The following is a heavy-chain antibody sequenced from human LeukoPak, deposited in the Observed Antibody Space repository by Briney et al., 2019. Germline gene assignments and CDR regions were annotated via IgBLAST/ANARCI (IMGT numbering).Heavy chain of an antibody. V-gene: IGHV1-2*02. CDR3: ARGPSGSPVAFDI. J-gene: IGHJ3*02. Sequence: GASVRVSCKASGYTFTGYYMHWVRQAPGQGLEWMGWINPNSGGTNYAQKFQGRVTMTRDTSISTAYMERSRLRSDDTAVYYCARGPSGSPVAFDIWGQGTMVTVSS. CDR1: GYTFTGYY. CDR2: INPNSGGT. D-gene: IGHD3-10*01.